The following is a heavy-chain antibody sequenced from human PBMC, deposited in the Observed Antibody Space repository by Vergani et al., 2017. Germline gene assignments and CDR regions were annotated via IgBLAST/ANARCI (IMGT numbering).Heavy chain of an antibody. J-gene: IGHJ3*02. CDR1: GGSISSSSYY. V-gene: IGHV4-39*07. D-gene: IGHD1-26*01. CDR2: IYYSGST. Sequence: QLQLQESGPGLVKPSETLSLTCTVSGGSISSSSYYWGWIRQPPGKGLEWIGSIYYSGSTYYNPSLKSRVTISVDTSKNQFSLKLSSVTAADTAVYYCAVIRIVGATLDAFDIWGQGRMVTVSS. CDR3: AVIRIVGATLDAFDI.